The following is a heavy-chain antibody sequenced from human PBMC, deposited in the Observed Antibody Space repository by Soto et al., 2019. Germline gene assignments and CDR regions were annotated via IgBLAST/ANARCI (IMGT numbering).Heavy chain of an antibody. CDR2: ISGSSDHT. V-gene: IGHV3-11*03. CDR1: GFTFVDYY. Sequence: GGSLRLCCAASGFTFVDYYRSCIIKAPGKGLEWVSYISGSSDHTNYADSVKGRFTISRDNAKNSLYLQMNSLRAEDTAVYYCARYGNFDYCGLGTLVTVSS. J-gene: IGHJ4*02. CDR3: ARYGNFDY. D-gene: IGHD4-17*01.